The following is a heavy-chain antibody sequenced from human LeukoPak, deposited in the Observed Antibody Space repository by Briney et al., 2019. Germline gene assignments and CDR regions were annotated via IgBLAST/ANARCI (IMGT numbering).Heavy chain of an antibody. CDR1: GDSISSNFYY. V-gene: IGHV4-39*07. D-gene: IGHD6-13*01. CDR3: ARAGAAAGTRTFDY. J-gene: IGHJ4*02. Sequence: PSETLSLTCTVSGDSISSNFYYWGWIRQPPGKGLEWIGSMYYSGTTYYNPSLKSRVTISVDTSKNQFSLKLSSVTAADTAVYYCARAGAAAGTRTFDYWGQGTLVTVSS. CDR2: MYYSGTT.